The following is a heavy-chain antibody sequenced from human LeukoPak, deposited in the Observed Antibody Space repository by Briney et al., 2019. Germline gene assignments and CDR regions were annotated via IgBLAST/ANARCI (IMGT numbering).Heavy chain of an antibody. D-gene: IGHD1-26*01. CDR2: IYYSGST. Sequence: PSETLSLTCTVSGGSISSSSYYWGWIRQPPGKGLEWIGSIYYSGSTYYNPSLKSRVTISIDTSKNQFSLKLSSVTAADTAVYYCARERGGYPEGPLDWGQGTLVTVSS. V-gene: IGHV4-39*02. J-gene: IGHJ4*02. CDR3: ARERGGYPEGPLD. CDR1: GGSISSSSYY.